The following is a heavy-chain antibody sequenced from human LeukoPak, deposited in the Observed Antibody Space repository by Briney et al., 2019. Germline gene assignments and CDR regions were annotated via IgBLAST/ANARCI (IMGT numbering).Heavy chain of an antibody. CDR2: ISTYNGNT. D-gene: IGHD2-15*01. CDR3: ARTIVDGGTNY. V-gene: IGHV1-18*01. CDR1: GYIFTSYG. J-gene: IGHJ4*02. Sequence: GASVKVSCKASGYIFTSYGISWVRQAPGQGLEWMGWISTYNGNTNYAQKLQGRVTMTADTSTSTVYMELSSLRSEDTAVYYCARTIVDGGTNYWGQGTLVTVSS.